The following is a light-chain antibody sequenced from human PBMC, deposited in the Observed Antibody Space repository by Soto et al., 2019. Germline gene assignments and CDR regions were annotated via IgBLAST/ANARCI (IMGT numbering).Light chain of an antibody. Sequence: EIVLTQSPGTLSLSPGERATLSCRASQSLSKNYLAWYQQKPGQAPRLLIHDASKRATGIPDRFSGSGSGTDFTLTISSLEPEDSAVYYCQQCVTSPLTFGPGTKLEI. CDR1: QSLSKNY. J-gene: IGKJ1*01. V-gene: IGKV3-20*01. CDR2: DAS. CDR3: QQCVTSPLT.